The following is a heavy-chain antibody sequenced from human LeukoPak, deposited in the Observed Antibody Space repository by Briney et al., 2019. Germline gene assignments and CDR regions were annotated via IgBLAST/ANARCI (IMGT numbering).Heavy chain of an antibody. CDR3: ARDQGIGDASDI. Sequence: GASVTASCKASGRTFITYAISWVRQAPGQGLEWMGRINVILDTANYAQKLQGRVTIIADISTSTSYMELSSLRSEDTAVYYCARDQGIGDASDIWGQGTMVTVSS. CDR1: GRTFITYA. J-gene: IGHJ3*02. V-gene: IGHV1-69*04. CDR2: INVILDTA.